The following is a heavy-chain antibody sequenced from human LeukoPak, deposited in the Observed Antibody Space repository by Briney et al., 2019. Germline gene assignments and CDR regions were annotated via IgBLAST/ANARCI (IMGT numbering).Heavy chain of an antibody. CDR2: ISSSSSYI. J-gene: IGHJ4*02. D-gene: IGHD6-13*01. V-gene: IGHV3-21*04. CDR1: GFTFSSYS. Sequence: GGSLRLSCAASGFTFSSYSMNWVRHAPGKGLEWVSSISSSSSYIYYAVSVKGRFTISRDNAKNSLYLQMNSLRAEDAAVFYCAKDLRSSSFTHYFDFWGQGTLVTVSS. CDR3: AKDLRSSSFTHYFDF.